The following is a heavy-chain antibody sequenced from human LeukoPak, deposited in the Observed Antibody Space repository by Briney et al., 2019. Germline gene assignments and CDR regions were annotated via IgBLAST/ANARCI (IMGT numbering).Heavy chain of an antibody. D-gene: IGHD5-12*01. V-gene: IGHV4-38-2*02. Sequence: SETLSLTCTVSGYSINSGHYWGWIRQPPGKRLEWIGSAHYSASAYFNPTLKSRVTISVDASKNQFSLNLTSVTVADAAVYYCARDLGYSGFDWAPWGQGTLVTVSS. J-gene: IGHJ5*02. CDR3: ARDLGYSGFDWAP. CDR2: AHYSASA. CDR1: GYSINSGHY.